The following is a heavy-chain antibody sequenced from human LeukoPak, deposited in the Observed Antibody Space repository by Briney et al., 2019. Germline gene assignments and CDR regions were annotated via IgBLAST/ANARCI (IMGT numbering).Heavy chain of an antibody. CDR1: GFTFSSYG. V-gene: IGHV3-33*06. J-gene: IGHJ4*02. D-gene: IGHD3-9*01. Sequence: GGSLRLSCAASGFTFSSYGMHWVRQAPGKGLEWVAVIWYDGSNKYYADSAKGRFTISRDNSKNTLYLQMNSLRAEDTAVYYCAKGPRGSQYYDILTGYYRLDFDYWGQGTLVTVSS. CDR2: IWYDGSNK. CDR3: AKGPRGSQYYDILTGYYRLDFDY.